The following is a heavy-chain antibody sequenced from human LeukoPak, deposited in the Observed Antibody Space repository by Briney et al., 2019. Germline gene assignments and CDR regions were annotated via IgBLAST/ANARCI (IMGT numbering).Heavy chain of an antibody. CDR3: AATSARSTVTTWSAFDL. CDR2: ISAFNGKT. V-gene: IGHV1-18*01. D-gene: IGHD4-17*01. J-gene: IGHJ3*01. Sequence: ASVKVSCKASGYTFTNYGFTWVRQAPGQGLEYMGWISAFNGKTNYAQKFQGRVTMTEDTSTNTAYMELSSLRSEDSAMYYCAATSARSTVTTWSAFDLWGQGTMVTVSS. CDR1: GYTFTNYG.